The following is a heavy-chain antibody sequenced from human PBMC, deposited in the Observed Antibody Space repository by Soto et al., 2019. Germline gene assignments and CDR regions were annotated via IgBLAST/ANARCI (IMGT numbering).Heavy chain of an antibody. J-gene: IGHJ4*02. V-gene: IGHV1-18*01. CDR3: ERGPTMVRGVPGLNDY. CDR2: ISAYNGNT. D-gene: IGHD3-10*01. Sequence: ASVKVSCKASGYTFTSYGISWVRQAPGQGLEWMGWISAYNGNTNYAQKLQGRVTMTTDTSTSTAYMELRSLRSDDTAVYYCERGPTMVRGVPGLNDYWGQGTLVTVSS. CDR1: GYTFTSYG.